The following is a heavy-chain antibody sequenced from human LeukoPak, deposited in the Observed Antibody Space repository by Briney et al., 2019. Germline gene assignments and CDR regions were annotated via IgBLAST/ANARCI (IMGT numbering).Heavy chain of an antibody. CDR3: ARVPRGGSSTSPFDY. CDR2: IYSDGDT. J-gene: IGHJ4*02. D-gene: IGHD2-2*01. V-gene: IGHV3-66*01. Sequence: SGGSLRLSCAASGFTFSNYWMHWVRQAPGKGLEWVSVIYSDGDTSYADSVKGRFTISRDNAKNSLYLQMNSLRAEDTAVYYCARVPRGGSSTSPFDYWGQGTLVTVSS. CDR1: GFTFSNYW.